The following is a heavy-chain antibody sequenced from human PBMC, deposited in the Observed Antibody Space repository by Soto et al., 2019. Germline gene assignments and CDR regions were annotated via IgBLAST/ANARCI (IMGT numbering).Heavy chain of an antibody. CDR3: ARLSPAWNHRGDYYSYMDV. D-gene: IGHD1-1*01. CDR1: GGSMRSYC. V-gene: IGHV4-59*08. CDR2: LCNTGNT. J-gene: IGHJ6*03. Sequence: SETLSLTCTVSGGSMRSYCWTWIRQPPGEGLEWLGSLCNTGNTKYNPSLKSRVTISGDTSKSQVSLKVYSVTAADTAVYYCARLSPAWNHRGDYYSYMDVWGKGITVTVSS.